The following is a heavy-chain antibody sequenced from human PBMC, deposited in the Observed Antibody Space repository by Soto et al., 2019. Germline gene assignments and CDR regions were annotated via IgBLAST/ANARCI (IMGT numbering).Heavy chain of an antibody. Sequence: GGSLRLSCAASGFTFSSYAMSWVRQAPGKGLEWVSAISGSGGSTYYADSVKGRFTISRDNSKNTLYLQMNSLRAEDTAVYYCAKGYCSGGSCHLHYYYYMDVWGKGTTVTVSS. D-gene: IGHD2-15*01. CDR1: GFTFSSYA. CDR3: AKGYCSGGSCHLHYYYYMDV. V-gene: IGHV3-23*01. J-gene: IGHJ6*03. CDR2: ISGSGGST.